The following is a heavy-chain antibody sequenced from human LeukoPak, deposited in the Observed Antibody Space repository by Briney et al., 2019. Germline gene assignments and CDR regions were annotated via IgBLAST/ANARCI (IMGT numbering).Heavy chain of an antibody. CDR1: GFTFSSYS. J-gene: IGHJ4*02. D-gene: IGHD1-26*01. Sequence: PGGSLRLSCAASGFTFSSYSMNWVRQAPGKRLEWVSSISSSSSYIYYADSVKGRFTISRDNAKNSLYLQMNSLRAEDTAVYYCASTGSYEGYYFDYWGQGTLVTVSS. CDR3: ASTGSYEGYYFDY. V-gene: IGHV3-21*01. CDR2: ISSSSSYI.